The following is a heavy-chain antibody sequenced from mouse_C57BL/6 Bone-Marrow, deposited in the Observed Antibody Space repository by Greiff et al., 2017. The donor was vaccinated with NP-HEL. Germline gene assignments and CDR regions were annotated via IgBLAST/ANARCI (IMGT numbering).Heavy chain of an antibody. D-gene: IGHD2-14*01. CDR1: GYTFTSYD. V-gene: IGHV1-85*01. J-gene: IGHJ1*03. CDR2: IYPRDGST. CDR3: ARRGGGTYWYFDV. Sequence: QVQLKQSGPELVKPGASVKLSCKASGYTFTSYDINWVKQRPGQGLEWIGWIYPRDGSTKYNEKFKGKATLTVDTSSSTAYMELRSLTSEDSAVYFCARRGGGTYWYFDVWGTGTTVTVSS.